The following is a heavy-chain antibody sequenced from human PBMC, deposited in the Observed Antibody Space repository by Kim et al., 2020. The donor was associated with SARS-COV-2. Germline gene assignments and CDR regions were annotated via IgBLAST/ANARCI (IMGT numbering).Heavy chain of an antibody. J-gene: IGHJ5*02. V-gene: IGHV4-39*07. D-gene: IGHD6-19*01. CDR1: GGSISSSSYY. Sequence: SETLSLTCTVSGGSISSSSYYWGWIRQPPGKGLEWIGSIYYSGSTYYNPSLKSRVTISVDTSKNQFSLKLSSVTAADTAVYYCARISGYSSGWGINWFDPWGQGTLVTVSS. CDR2: IYYSGST. CDR3: ARISGYSSGWGINWFDP.